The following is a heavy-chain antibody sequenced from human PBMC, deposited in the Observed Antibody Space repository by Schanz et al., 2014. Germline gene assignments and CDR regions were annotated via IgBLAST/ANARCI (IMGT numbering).Heavy chain of an antibody. CDR3: ARGRVLES. D-gene: IGHD1-1*01. V-gene: IGHV3-7*01. Sequence: EVQLAESGGGLVQPGGSLRLSCAASGFTFSGFWMTWVRQAPGKGLEWVANIKKDGSEKYYVDSVKGRFTISRDNAKNTLCLQMNSLRPEDTAVYYCARGRVLESWGQGTLVNVSS. CDR1: GFTFSGFW. J-gene: IGHJ5*02. CDR2: IKKDGSEK.